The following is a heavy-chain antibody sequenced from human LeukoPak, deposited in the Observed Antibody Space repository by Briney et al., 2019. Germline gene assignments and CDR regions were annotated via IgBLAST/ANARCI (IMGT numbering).Heavy chain of an antibody. CDR1: GFTFSSYA. CDR3: ARTPGRVDPYDY. CDR2: VNKNGDST. Sequence: PGGSLRLSCAASGFTFSSYAMSWVRQAPRKGLEWVSTVNKNGDSTYYADSVKGRFAISRDISKNTVYLQMNSLRVEDTALYYCARTPGRVDPYDYWGQGTLVIVSS. D-gene: IGHD3-3*01. V-gene: IGHV3-23*01. J-gene: IGHJ4*02.